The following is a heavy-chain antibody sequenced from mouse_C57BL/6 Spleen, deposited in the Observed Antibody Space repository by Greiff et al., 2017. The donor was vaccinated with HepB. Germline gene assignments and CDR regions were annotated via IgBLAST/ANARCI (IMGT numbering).Heavy chain of an antibody. V-gene: IGHV5-17*01. CDR3: ARRSITTVVEFDY. J-gene: IGHJ2*01. D-gene: IGHD1-1*01. Sequence: EVKLVESGGGLVKPGGSLKLSCAASGFTFSDYGMHWVRQAPEKGLEWVAYISSGSSTIYYADTVKGRFTISRDNAKNTLFLQMTSLRSEDTAMYYCARRSITTVVEFDYWGQGTTLTVSS. CDR1: GFTFSDYG. CDR2: ISSGSSTI.